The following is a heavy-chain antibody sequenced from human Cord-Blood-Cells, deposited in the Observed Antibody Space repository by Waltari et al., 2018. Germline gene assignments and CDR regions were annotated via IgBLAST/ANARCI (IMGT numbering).Heavy chain of an antibody. J-gene: IGHJ4*02. Sequence: QVQLQESGPGLVKPSQTLSLTCTVSGGSISSGGYYWSCIRQHPGKGLEWIGYIYYSGSTYYNPSLKSRVTISVDTSKNQFSLKLSSVTAADTAVYYCARDPNYGSGSYLDYWGQGTLVTVSS. V-gene: IGHV4-31*03. D-gene: IGHD3-10*01. CDR1: GGSISSGGYY. CDR2: IYYSGST. CDR3: ARDPNYGSGSYLDY.